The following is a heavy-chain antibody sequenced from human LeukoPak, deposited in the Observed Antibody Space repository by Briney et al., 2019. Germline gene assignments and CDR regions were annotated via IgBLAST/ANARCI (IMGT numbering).Heavy chain of an antibody. CDR3: TKGPNYFDS. CDR1: GFSFSNYW. Sequence: GGSLRLSCAASGFSFSNYWMHWARQAPGKRLVWVTRMNSDGSATYYADSVQGRFTISRDNAKNTLYLQMNSLRAEDTAMYFCTKGPNYFDSWGQGTLVTVSS. V-gene: IGHV3-74*01. CDR2: MNSDGSAT. J-gene: IGHJ4*02.